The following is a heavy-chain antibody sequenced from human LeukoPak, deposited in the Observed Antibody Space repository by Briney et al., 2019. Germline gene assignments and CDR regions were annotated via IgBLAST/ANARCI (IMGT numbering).Heavy chain of an antibody. CDR3: ASGPITMIVGGAFDI. J-gene: IGHJ3*02. CDR2: IRSKAYGGTT. CDR1: GFTFGDYA. D-gene: IGHD3-22*01. V-gene: IGHV3-49*03. Sequence: GRSLRLSCTASGFTFGDYAMSWFRQAPGKGLEWVGFIRSKAYGGTTEYAASVKGRFTISRDDSKSIAYLQMNSLKTEDTAVYYCASGPITMIVGGAFDIWGQGTMVTVSS.